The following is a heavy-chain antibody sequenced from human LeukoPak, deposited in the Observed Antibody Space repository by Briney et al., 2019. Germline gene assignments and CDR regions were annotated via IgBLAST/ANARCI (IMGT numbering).Heavy chain of an antibody. D-gene: IGHD3-22*01. CDR2: ISSSGSTI. CDR1: GFTFSDYY. CDR3: GRSQNYNDSSGYSY. Sequence: GGSLRLSCAASGFTFSDYYMSWIRQAPGKGLEWVSYISSSGSTIHYADSVKGRFTVSRDNAKKSLYLQMNSLRAEDTAVYYCGRSQNYNDSSGYSYWGQGTLVTVSS. J-gene: IGHJ4*02. V-gene: IGHV3-11*04.